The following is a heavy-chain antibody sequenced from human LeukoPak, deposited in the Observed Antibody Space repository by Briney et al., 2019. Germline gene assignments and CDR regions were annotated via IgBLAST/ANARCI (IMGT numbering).Heavy chain of an antibody. Sequence: SETLSLTCSVSGYSISSGYYWGWIRQPPGKGLEWIGTIYHGGTTYYNPSLKSRVTISVDTSKNQFSLKLSSVTAADTAVYYCARLRSGFLGYWGQGTLVTVSS. CDR3: ARLRSGFLGY. D-gene: IGHD5-12*01. CDR2: IYHGGTT. J-gene: IGHJ4*02. V-gene: IGHV4-38-2*01. CDR1: GYSISSGYY.